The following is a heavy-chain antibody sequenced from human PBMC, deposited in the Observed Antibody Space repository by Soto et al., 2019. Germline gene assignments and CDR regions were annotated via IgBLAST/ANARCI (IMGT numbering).Heavy chain of an antibody. CDR1: GYTFTSYD. D-gene: IGHD1-7*01. CDR2: MNPNSGNT. Sequence: ASVKVSCKASGYTFTSYDINWVRQATGQGLEWMGWMNPNSGNTGYAQKFQGRVIMTRNTSISTAYVELSSLRFEDTAVYYCARQQELRTIGGYYYYYYYMDVWGKGTTVTVSS. J-gene: IGHJ6*03. V-gene: IGHV1-8*01. CDR3: ARQQELRTIGGYYYYYYYMDV.